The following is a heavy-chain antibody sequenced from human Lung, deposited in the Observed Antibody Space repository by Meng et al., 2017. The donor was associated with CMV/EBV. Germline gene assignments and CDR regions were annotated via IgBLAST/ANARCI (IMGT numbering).Heavy chain of an antibody. J-gene: IGHJ4*02. D-gene: IGHD5-12*01. CDR1: GGAVSDGNYH. CDR2: TWSGRGT. V-gene: IGHV4-61*01. CDR3: ATLIAGYGGRGS. Sequence: SXTLSLXCIVSGGAVSDGNYHWNWVRQPPGKGLEWIGQTWSGRGTYYSPSLESRLTISVDTSKNQFSLHLTSVTAADTAIYYCATLIAGYGGRGSWGQGNXVNGAS.